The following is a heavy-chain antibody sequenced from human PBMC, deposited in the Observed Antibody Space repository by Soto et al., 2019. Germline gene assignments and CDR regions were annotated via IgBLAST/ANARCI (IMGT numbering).Heavy chain of an antibody. CDR1: GFTVSAYT. D-gene: IGHD1-26*01. V-gene: IGHV3-30-3*01. Sequence: QVQLVESGGGVVQPGRSLRLSCAASGFTVSAYTMHWVRQAPGKGLEWVAVISSDGNHKYYTDSVKGRFTISRDTSTNTLYLKMNSLRAEDTAVYYCARWEQPLFDYWGQGTLVTGSS. CDR3: ARWEQPLFDY. CDR2: ISSDGNHK. J-gene: IGHJ4*02.